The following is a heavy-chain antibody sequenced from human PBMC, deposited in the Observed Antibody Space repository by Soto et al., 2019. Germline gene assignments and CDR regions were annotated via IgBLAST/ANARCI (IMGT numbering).Heavy chain of an antibody. J-gene: IGHJ4*02. CDR1: GYTFTNYY. D-gene: IGHD3-9*01. V-gene: IGHV1-46*03. Sequence: QVQLVQSGAEVTKPGASVKISCKTSGYTFTNYYIHWVRQAPGQGLECVGIIKPGGSRTYTHKFQDRVTMTTDTSTTTVYMELSSLRSEDTAMYFCARNTHLFYDVLTGYYRPSDFDYWGQGTLVTVSS. CDR2: IKPGGSR. CDR3: ARNTHLFYDVLTGYYRPSDFDY.